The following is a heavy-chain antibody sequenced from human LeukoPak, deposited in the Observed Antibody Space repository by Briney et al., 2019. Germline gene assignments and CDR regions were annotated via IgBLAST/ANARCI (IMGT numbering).Heavy chain of an antibody. CDR3: ARAGYSSSWYHFDY. Sequence: SETLSLTCTVSGGSISSYYYWSWIRQPPGKGLEWIGYIYYSGSTNYNPSLKSRVTVSVDTSKNQFSLNLTSVIAADTAVYFCARAGYSSSWYHFDYWGQGALVTVSS. CDR2: IYYSGST. J-gene: IGHJ4*02. D-gene: IGHD6-13*01. CDR1: GGSISSYYY. V-gene: IGHV4-59*01.